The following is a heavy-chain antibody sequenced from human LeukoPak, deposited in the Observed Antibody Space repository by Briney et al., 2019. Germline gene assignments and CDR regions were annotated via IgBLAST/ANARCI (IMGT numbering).Heavy chain of an antibody. J-gene: IGHJ4*02. V-gene: IGHV3-23*01. CDR1: GFTFSSYA. CDR3: AKDRMAAAGRQDIWNY. Sequence: GGSLRLSCAASGFTFSSYAMTWVRQAPGKGLGWVSGISGSGDSTYYADSVKGRVTIFRDNSNNTLYLEMNGLTAEDSAVYYCAKDRMAAAGRQDIWNYWGQGTLVNVSS. CDR2: ISGSGDST. D-gene: IGHD6-25*01.